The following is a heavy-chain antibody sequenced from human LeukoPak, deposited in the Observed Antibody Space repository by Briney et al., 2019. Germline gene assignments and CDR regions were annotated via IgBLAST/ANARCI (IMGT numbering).Heavy chain of an antibody. CDR1: GFTFSSHG. CDR2: ISYDGSNK. J-gene: IGHJ6*04. D-gene: IGHD6-6*01. V-gene: IGHV3-30*18. Sequence: GGSLRLSCAASGFTFSSHGMRWVRQAPGKGLEWVAVISYDGSNKYYADSVKGRFTISRDNSKNTLYLQMNSLRAEDTAVYYCAKRISSVYYYGMDVWGKGTTVTVSS. CDR3: AKRISSVYYYGMDV.